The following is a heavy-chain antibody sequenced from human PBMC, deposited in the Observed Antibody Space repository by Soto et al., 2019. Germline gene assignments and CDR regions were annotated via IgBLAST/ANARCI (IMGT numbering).Heavy chain of an antibody. V-gene: IGHV4-31*03. CDR1: GDSLRRGFHH. CDR2: IDTNGDT. D-gene: IGHD6-25*01. CDR3: ARGTVYFCPNDKCGFFFDH. J-gene: IGHJ4*02. Sequence: QVQLQESGSGLLKPSQTLSLDCSVSGDSLRRGFHHWSWIRQTPGKGLQLIGYIDTNGDTHYDPSPRNRLNMSIVTTESRFSLKVTSVTAADTAVYYCARGTVYFCPNDKCGFFFDHWGQGALVTVTS.